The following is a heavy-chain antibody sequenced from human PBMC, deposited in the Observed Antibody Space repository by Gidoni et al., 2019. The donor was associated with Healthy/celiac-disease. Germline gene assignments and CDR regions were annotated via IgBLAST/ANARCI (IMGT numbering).Heavy chain of an antibody. CDR1: GFTFSSSA. J-gene: IGHJ4*02. CDR3: ARVEGYYDSSGALDY. CDR2: ISYYGSNK. V-gene: IGHV3-30*04. Sequence: QVQLVESGGGVVQHGRSLRLSCAASGFTFSSSAMHWVRQAPGKGLEWVAVISYYGSNKYYADSVKGRFTISRDNSKNTLYLQMNSLRAEDTAVYYCARVEGYYDSSGALDYWGQGTLVTVSS. D-gene: IGHD3-22*01.